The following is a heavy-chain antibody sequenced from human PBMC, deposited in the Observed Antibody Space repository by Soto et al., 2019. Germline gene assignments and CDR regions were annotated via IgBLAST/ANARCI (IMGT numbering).Heavy chain of an antibody. Sequence: GGSLRLSCAASGFTFSSYAMSWVRQAPGKGLEWVSAISGSGGSTYYADSVKGRFTISRDNSKNTLYLQMISLRAEDTAVFYCAKDWSPIFRVKSMDVWGQGTTVTVS. CDR2: ISGSGGST. J-gene: IGHJ6*02. CDR3: AKDWSPIFRVKSMDV. V-gene: IGHV3-23*01. CDR1: GFTFSSYA. D-gene: IGHD3-10*01.